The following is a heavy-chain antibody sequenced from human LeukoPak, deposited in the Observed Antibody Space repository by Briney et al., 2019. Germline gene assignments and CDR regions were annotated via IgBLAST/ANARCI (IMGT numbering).Heavy chain of an antibody. J-gene: IGHJ4*02. D-gene: IGHD3-3*01. CDR3: ARVPRSTRIPIFR. Sequence: GGSLRLSCAASEFTFSSYEMNWVRQAPGKGLEWVSYISSSGDTIYYADSVKGRFTISRDNVKNSLYLQMKSLRAEDTAVYYCARVPRSTRIPIFRWGQGTLVTVSS. CDR2: ISSSGDTI. V-gene: IGHV3-48*03. CDR1: EFTFSSYE.